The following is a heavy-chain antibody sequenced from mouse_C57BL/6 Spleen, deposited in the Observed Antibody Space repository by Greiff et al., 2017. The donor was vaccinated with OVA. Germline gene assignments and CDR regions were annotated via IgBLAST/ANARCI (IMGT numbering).Heavy chain of an antibody. CDR1: GFTFSDYG. V-gene: IGHV5-17*01. D-gene: IGHD1-1*01. J-gene: IGHJ1*03. CDR3: AREGDYYGYWYFDV. CDR2: ISSGSSTI. Sequence: EVMLVESGGGLVKPGGSLKLSCAASGFTFSDYGMHWVRQAPEKGLEWVAYISSGSSTIYYADTVKGRFPISRDNAKDTLFMQMTSLRSKDTAMYYCAREGDYYGYWYFDVWGTGTTVTVSS.